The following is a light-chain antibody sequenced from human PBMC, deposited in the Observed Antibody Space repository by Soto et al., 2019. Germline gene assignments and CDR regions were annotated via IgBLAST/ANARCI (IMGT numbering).Light chain of an antibody. CDR1: SSNIGAGYD. V-gene: IGLV1-40*01. J-gene: IGLJ3*02. CDR2: GNT. CDR3: QSYDSSLRIV. Sequence: QAVVTQPPSVSGAPGQRVTISCTGSSSNIGAGYDVHWYQQLPETAPILLIYGNTNRPSGVPDRFSGSKSGTSASLAITGLQAEDEADYYCQSYDSSLRIVFGGGTKLTVL.